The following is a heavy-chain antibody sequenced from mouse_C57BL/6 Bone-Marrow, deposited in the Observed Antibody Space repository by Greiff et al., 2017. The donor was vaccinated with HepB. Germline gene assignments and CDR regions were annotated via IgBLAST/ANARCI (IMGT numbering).Heavy chain of an antibody. CDR2: INPNNGGT. Sequence: VQLKQSGPELVKPGASVKISCKASGYTFTDYYMNWVKQSHGKSLEWIGDINPNNGGTSYNQKFKGKATLTVDKSSSTAYMELRSLTSEDSAVYYCAREAVVPRFAYWGQGTLVTVSA. J-gene: IGHJ3*01. CDR1: GYTFTDYY. V-gene: IGHV1-26*01. D-gene: IGHD1-1*01. CDR3: AREAVVPRFAY.